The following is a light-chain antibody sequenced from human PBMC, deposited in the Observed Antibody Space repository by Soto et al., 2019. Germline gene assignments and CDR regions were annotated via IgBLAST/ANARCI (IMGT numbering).Light chain of an antibody. CDR3: QQHNNWPPWT. Sequence: EIVMTQSPATLSVSPGERATLSCRASQSVRTNLAWYQQKPGQAPRLLIYAASSRATGIPARFSGSGSDTEFTLTISSLQSEDFAVYYCQQHNNWPPWTFGQGTKVEIK. J-gene: IGKJ1*01. CDR2: AAS. V-gene: IGKV3-15*01. CDR1: QSVRTN.